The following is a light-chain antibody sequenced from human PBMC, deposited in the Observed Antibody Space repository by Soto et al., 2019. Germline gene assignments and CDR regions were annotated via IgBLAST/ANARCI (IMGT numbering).Light chain of an antibody. CDR1: SSDVGGYNY. J-gene: IGLJ2*01. CDR3: CSYTRSSTLL. Sequence: QSVLTQPASVSGSPGQSITISCTGTSSDVGGYNYVSWYQQHPGKAPKLMIYEVTNRPSGVSNRFSGSKAGNTASLTISGLQAEDDADYYCCSYTRSSTLLFGGGTKLTVL. CDR2: EVT. V-gene: IGLV2-14*01.